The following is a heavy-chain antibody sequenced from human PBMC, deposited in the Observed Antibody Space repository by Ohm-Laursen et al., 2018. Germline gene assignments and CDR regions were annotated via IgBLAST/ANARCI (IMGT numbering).Heavy chain of an antibody. D-gene: IGHD2-2*01. J-gene: IGHJ6*02. CDR2: ILYDGISK. CDR3: ARDRRSTSDSRGMDV. CDR1: GFTFSNYD. Sequence: SLRLSCAASGFTFSNYDMYWVRQAPGKGLEWVAVILYDGISKYYVDSVKGRFTISRDNSKNTLYLQMNSLRAEDTAVYYCARDRRSTSDSRGMDVWGQGTTVTVSS. V-gene: IGHV3-33*05.